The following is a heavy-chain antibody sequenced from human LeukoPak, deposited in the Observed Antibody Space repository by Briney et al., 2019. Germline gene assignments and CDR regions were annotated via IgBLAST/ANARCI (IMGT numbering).Heavy chain of an antibody. D-gene: IGHD3-10*01. J-gene: IGHJ4*02. Sequence: SETLSLTCTVSGGSISSGGYYWSWIRQPPGKGLEWIGYIYHSGSTYYNPSLKSRVTISVDRSKNQFSLKLSSVTAADTAVYYCAKGALYFGSGSHSDYWGQGTLVTVSS. CDR3: AKGALYFGSGSHSDY. CDR1: GGSISSGGYY. V-gene: IGHV4-30-2*01. CDR2: IYHSGST.